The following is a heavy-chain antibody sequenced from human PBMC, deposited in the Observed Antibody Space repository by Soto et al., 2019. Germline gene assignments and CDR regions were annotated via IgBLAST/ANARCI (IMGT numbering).Heavy chain of an antibody. Sequence: EVQLLESGGGLVQPGGSLRLSCAASGFTFSSYAMSWVRQAPGKGLEWVSAISGSGGSTYYADSVKGRFPISRDNSKNTLYLQMNSLRAEDTAVYYCAVIAVAGYYFDYWGQGTLVTVSS. D-gene: IGHD6-19*01. CDR3: AVIAVAGYYFDY. V-gene: IGHV3-23*01. CDR1: GFTFSSYA. J-gene: IGHJ4*02. CDR2: ISGSGGST.